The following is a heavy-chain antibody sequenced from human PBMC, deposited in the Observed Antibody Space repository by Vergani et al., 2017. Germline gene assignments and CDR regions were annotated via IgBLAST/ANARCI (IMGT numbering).Heavy chain of an antibody. CDR3: AREGGYAESDAFDI. CDR2: ISSSSSYI. D-gene: IGHD5-12*01. J-gene: IGHJ3*02. Sequence: EVQLLESGGGLVQPGGSLRLSCAASGFTFSGSAMHWVRQAPGKGLEWVSSISSSSSYIYYADSVKGRFTISRDNAKNSLYLQMNSLRAEDTAVYYCAREGGYAESDAFDIWGQGTMVTVSS. CDR1: GFTFSGSA. V-gene: IGHV3-21*01.